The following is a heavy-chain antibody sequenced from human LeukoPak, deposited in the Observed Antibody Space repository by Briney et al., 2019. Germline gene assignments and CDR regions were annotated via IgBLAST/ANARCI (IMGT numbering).Heavy chain of an antibody. D-gene: IGHD2-15*01. V-gene: IGHV3-21*01. CDR1: GFTFSSYS. Sequence: NPGGSLRLSCAASGFTFSSYSMNWVRQAPGKGLEWVSSISSSSSYIYYADSVKGRFTISRDNAKNSLYLQMNSLRAEGTAVYYCARERKSLGYCSGGSCYADWFDPWGQGTLVTVSS. CDR3: ARERKSLGYCSGGSCYADWFDP. CDR2: ISSSSSYI. J-gene: IGHJ5*02.